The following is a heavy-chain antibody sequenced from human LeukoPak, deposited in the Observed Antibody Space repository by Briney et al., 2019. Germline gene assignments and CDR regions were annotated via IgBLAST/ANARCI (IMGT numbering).Heavy chain of an antibody. J-gene: IGHJ4*02. Sequence: ASVKVSCRASGYTFTSYYMHWVRQAPGQGLEWMGIINPSGGSTSYAQKFQGRVTMTRDTSTSTVYMELSSLRSEDTAVYYCARDLKDGILDYWGQGTLVTVSS. CDR3: ARDLKDGILDY. CDR2: INPSGGST. D-gene: IGHD1-14*01. CDR1: GYTFTSYY. V-gene: IGHV1-46*01.